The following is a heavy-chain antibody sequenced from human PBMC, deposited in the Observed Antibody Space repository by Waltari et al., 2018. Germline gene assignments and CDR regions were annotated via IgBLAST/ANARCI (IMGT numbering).Heavy chain of an antibody. CDR3: ARVPGISVAGSDS. D-gene: IGHD6-19*01. V-gene: IGHV1-8*03. CDR1: GYSFSDYD. J-gene: IGHJ4*02. CDR2: WNPENGNT. Sequence: QVQLVQSGAEVKKPGASVKVSCKTSGYSFSDYDINWVRQATGQGLEWMGWWNPENGNTGYAHQFQGRVTITSDTSTETVYMELSSLRVDDTAVYYCARVPGISVAGSDSWGQGTLVTVSS.